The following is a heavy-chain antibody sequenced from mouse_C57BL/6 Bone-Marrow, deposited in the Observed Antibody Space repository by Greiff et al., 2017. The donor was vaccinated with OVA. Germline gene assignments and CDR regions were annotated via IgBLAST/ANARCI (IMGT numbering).Heavy chain of an antibody. CDR2: IWSGGST. V-gene: IGHV2-2*01. CDR1: GFSLTSYG. Sequence: VQLVESGPGLVQPSQSLSITCTVSGFSLTSYGVHWVRQSPGKGLEWLGVIWSGGSTDYNAAFISRLSISKDNSKSQVFFKMNSLQADDTAIYYCARLSGGGFAYWGQGTLVTVSA. D-gene: IGHD4-1*01. CDR3: ARLSGGGFAY. J-gene: IGHJ3*01.